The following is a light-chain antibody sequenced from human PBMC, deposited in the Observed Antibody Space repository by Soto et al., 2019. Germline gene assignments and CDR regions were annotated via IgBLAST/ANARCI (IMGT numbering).Light chain of an antibody. CDR2: DAS. V-gene: IGKV3-11*01. CDR1: QSVSSY. J-gene: IGKJ1*01. CDR3: QQRSNWPGT. Sequence: EIVLPQSPATLSLSPGKRATLSCRASQSVSSYLAWYQQKPGQAPRLLIYDASNRATGIPARFSGSGSGTDFTLTISSLEPEDFAVYYCQQRSNWPGTFGQGTKVEIK.